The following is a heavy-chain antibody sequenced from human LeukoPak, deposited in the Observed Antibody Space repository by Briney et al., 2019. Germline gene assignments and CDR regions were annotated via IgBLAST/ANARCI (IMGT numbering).Heavy chain of an antibody. Sequence: PSETLSLTCAVNGRSFSGYYWSLIRQPPGKGLEWIGEINHSGSTNYNPSLKSRVTISVDTSKNQFSLKLSSVTAADAAVYYCARSVGYYDSSGYPFDYWGQGTLVTVSS. D-gene: IGHD3-22*01. V-gene: IGHV4-34*01. CDR2: INHSGST. CDR1: GRSFSGYY. J-gene: IGHJ4*02. CDR3: ARSVGYYDSSGYPFDY.